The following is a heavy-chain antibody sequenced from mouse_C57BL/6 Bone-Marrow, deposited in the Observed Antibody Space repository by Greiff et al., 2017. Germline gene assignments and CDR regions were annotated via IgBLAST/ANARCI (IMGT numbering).Heavy chain of an antibody. D-gene: IGHD1-1*01. Sequence: VQLQQPGAELVMPGASVKLSCKASGYTFTSYWMHWVKQRPGQGLEWIGEIDPSDSYTNYNQKFKGKSTLTVDKSSSTAYMQLSSLTSEDSAVYYCARSHYSGTLFAYWGQGTLVTVSA. J-gene: IGHJ3*01. CDR3: ARSHYSGTLFAY. CDR2: IDPSDSYT. CDR1: GYTFTSYW. V-gene: IGHV1-69*01.